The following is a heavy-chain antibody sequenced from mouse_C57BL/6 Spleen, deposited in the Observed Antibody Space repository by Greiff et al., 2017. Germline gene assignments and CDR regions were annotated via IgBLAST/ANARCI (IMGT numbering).Heavy chain of an antibody. Sequence: EVQLQQSGPELVKPGASVKLSCKASGYTFTNYYMNWVKQSHGQSLEWIGDINPNNGGTSYNQKFKGKDTLTVDKSSSTAYMELRSLTSEDAADYYCARWGDYWGQGTTLTVSS. CDR1: GYTFTNYY. CDR3: ARWGDY. CDR2: INPNNGGT. J-gene: IGHJ2*01. V-gene: IGHV1-26*01.